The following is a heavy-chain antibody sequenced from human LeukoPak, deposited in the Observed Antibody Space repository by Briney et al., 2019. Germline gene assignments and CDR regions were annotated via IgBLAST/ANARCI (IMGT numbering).Heavy chain of an antibody. V-gene: IGHV3-30*18. CDR2: ISYDGSNK. CDR1: GFTFSSYG. Sequence: GGSLRLSCAASGFTFSSYGMHWVRQAPGKGLEWVAVISYDGSNKYYADSVKGRFTISRDNSKNTLYLQMNSLRAEDTAVYYCAKAAWVYSSSWYYFDYWGQGTLVTVFS. D-gene: IGHD6-13*01. J-gene: IGHJ4*02. CDR3: AKAAWVYSSSWYYFDY.